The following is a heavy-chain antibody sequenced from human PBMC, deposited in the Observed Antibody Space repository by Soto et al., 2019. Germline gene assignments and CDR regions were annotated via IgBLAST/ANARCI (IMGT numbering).Heavy chain of an antibody. CDR2: IYYSGST. CDR3: ARLYSSSWSDAEYFQH. J-gene: IGHJ1*01. Sequence: SETLSLTCTVSGGSISSYYWSWIRQPPGKGLEWLGYIYYSGSTNYNPSLKSRVTISVDTSKNQFSLKLSSVTAADTAVYYCARLYSSSWSDAEYFQHWGQGTLVTVSS. D-gene: IGHD6-13*01. CDR1: GGSISSYY. V-gene: IGHV4-59*01.